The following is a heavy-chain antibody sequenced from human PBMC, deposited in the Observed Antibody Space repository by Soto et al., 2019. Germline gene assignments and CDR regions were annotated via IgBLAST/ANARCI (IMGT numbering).Heavy chain of an antibody. CDR1: GYTFTSYG. V-gene: IGHV1-18*04. CDR3: ARKLVAGYYYYGMDV. Sequence: GASVKVSCKASGYTFTSYGISWVRQAPGQGLEWMGWISAYNGNTNYAQKLQGRVTMTTDTSTSTAYMELRSLRSDDTAVYYCARKLVAGYYYYGMDVWGQGTMVTVSS. D-gene: IGHD2-15*01. J-gene: IGHJ6*02. CDR2: ISAYNGNT.